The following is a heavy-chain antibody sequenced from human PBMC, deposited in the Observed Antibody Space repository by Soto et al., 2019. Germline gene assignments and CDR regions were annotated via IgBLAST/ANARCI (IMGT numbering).Heavy chain of an antibody. J-gene: IGHJ3*02. CDR2: IIPILGIA. Sequence: QVQLVQSGAEVKKPGSSVKVSCKASGGTFSSYTISWVRQAPGQGLEWMGRIIPILGIANYAQKFQGRVTITAXXSXSXXDMELSRLRSEDTAVYYCARDFRFGELSRVDAFDIWGQGTMVTVSS. D-gene: IGHD3-10*01. CDR3: ARDFRFGELSRVDAFDI. V-gene: IGHV1-69*08. CDR1: GGTFSSYT.